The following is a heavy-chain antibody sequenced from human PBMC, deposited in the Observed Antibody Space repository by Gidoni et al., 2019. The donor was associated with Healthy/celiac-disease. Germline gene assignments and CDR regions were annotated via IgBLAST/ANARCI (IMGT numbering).Heavy chain of an antibody. D-gene: IGHD5-18*01. Sequence: EVQLVQSGAEVKKPGESLTISCKGSGYSFTSYWNSWVRQMPGKGLEWMGRIDPSDSYTNYSPSFQGHVTISADKSISTAYLQWSSLKASDTAMYYCARRRDTAMVTNYYYYMDVWGKGTTVTVSS. CDR2: IDPSDSYT. CDR1: GYSFTSYW. V-gene: IGHV5-10-1*03. J-gene: IGHJ6*03. CDR3: ARRRDTAMVTNYYYYMDV.